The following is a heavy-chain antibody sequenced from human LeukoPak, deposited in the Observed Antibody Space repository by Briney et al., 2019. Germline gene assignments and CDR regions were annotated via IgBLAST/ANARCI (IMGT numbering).Heavy chain of an antibody. CDR1: GGSISTYY. D-gene: IGHD3-16*01. CDR3: ARDVTSYTLGYFDL. CDR2: IYTSGST. Sequence: PSETLSLTCTVSGGSISTYYWSWIRQPAGKGLEWIGRIYTSGSTHYNPSLKSRVTISVDKSKNQFSLKLSSVTAADTAVYYCARDVTSYTLGYFDLWGRGTLVTVSS. J-gene: IGHJ2*01. V-gene: IGHV4-4*07.